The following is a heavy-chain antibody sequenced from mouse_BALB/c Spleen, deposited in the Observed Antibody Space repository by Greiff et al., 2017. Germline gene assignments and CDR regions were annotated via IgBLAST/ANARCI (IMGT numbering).Heavy chain of an antibody. CDR1: GDSITSGY. Sequence: EVKLEESGPSLVKPSQTLSLTCSVTGDSITSGYWNWIRKFPGNKLEYMGYISYSGSTYYNPSLKSRISITRVTSKNQYYLQLNSVTTEDTATYYCARYDYDLYYAMDYWGQGTSVTVSS. V-gene: IGHV3-8*02. CDR3: ARYDYDLYYAMDY. J-gene: IGHJ4*01. D-gene: IGHD2-4*01. CDR2: ISYSGST.